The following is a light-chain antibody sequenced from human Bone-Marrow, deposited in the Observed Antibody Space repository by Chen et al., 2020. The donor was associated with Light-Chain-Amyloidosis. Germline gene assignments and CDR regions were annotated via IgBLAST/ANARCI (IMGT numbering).Light chain of an antibody. CDR1: SSDVGGDNH. Sequence: QSALTQPASVSGTPGQSITISCTGTSSDVGGDNHVSWYQQHPDKAPKLLIYEVNNRPSWVPDLFSGSKSDNTASLTISGLQTEYDADYFCSSYTITYTLVFGSGTRLTVL. V-gene: IGLV2-14*01. J-gene: IGLJ1*01. CDR2: EVN. CDR3: SSYTITYTLV.